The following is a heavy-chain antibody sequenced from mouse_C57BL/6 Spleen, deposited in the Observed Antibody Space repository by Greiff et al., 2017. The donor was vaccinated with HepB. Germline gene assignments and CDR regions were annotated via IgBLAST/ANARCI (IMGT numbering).Heavy chain of an antibody. CDR1: GYTFTTYP. V-gene: IGHV1-47*01. CDR2: FHPYNDDT. D-gene: IGHD1-1*01. J-gene: IGHJ1*03. CDR3: ARGTTVVAPYWYFDV. Sequence: VQGVESGAELVKPGASVKMSCKASGYTFTTYPIEWMKQNHGKSLEWIGNFHPYNDDTKYNEKFKGKATLTVEKSSSTVYLELSRLTSDDSAVYYCARGTTVVAPYWYFDVWGTGTTVTVSS.